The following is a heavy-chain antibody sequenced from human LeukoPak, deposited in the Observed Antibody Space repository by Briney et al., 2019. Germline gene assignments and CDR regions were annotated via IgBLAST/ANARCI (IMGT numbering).Heavy chain of an antibody. V-gene: IGHV5-51*01. CDR3: ARHASNVLSNWFDP. D-gene: IGHD2-8*01. J-gene: IGHJ5*02. CDR1: GYTFTSYW. Sequence: GESLKISCKGPGYTFTSYWIGWVRQMPGKGLEWMGIIYPHDSDTRYSPSFQGQVTISADKSINTAYLQWSSLKASDTAIYYCARHASNVLSNWFDPWGQGTLVTVSS. CDR2: IYPHDSDT.